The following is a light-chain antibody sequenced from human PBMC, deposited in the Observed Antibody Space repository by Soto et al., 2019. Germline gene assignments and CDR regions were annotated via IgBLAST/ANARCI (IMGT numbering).Light chain of an antibody. J-gene: IGLJ3*02. CDR1: SSDVGGYNY. CDR2: DVS. Sequence: QSALTQPRSVSGSPGQSVTISCTGTSSDVGGYNYVSWYQHHPGKAPKLMIYDVSPRPSGVPDRFSGSKSGNTASLTISGLQAEDEADYYCCSYAGSYTRVFGGGTQLTVL. CDR3: CSYAGSYTRV. V-gene: IGLV2-11*01.